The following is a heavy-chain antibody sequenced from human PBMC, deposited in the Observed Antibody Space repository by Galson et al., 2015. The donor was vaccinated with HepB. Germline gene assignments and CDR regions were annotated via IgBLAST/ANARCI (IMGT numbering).Heavy chain of an antibody. V-gene: IGHV3-30*09. J-gene: IGHJ4*02. D-gene: IGHD3-10*01. CDR3: VRDYISYGSGSYLVD. Sequence: SLRLSCAASGFTFSTYPMHWVRQAPGKGLEWVGLISYDENKKYYADSVKGRFAISRDNSRNTLYLQMNSLRLEDTAVYYCVRDYISYGSGSYLVDWGQGTLVTVSS. CDR2: ISYDENKK. CDR1: GFTFSTYP.